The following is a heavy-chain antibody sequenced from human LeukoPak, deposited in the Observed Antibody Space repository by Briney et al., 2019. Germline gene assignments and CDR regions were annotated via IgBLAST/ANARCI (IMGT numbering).Heavy chain of an antibody. D-gene: IGHD3-10*01. CDR2: ISSSSSSI. J-gene: IGHJ4*02. CDR1: GFIFSSYS. Sequence: GGSLRLSCAASGFIFSSYSMNWVRQAPGKGLEWVSYISSSSSSIYYADAVKGRFTISRDNAKNSLYLQMNSLRAEDTAVYYCAKGLYGSGSYYKIPFDYWGQGTLVTVSS. CDR3: AKGLYGSGSYYKIPFDY. V-gene: IGHV3-48*01.